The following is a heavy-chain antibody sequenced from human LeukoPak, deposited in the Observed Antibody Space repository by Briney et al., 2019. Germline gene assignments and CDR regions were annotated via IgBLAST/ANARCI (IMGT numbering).Heavy chain of an antibody. J-gene: IGHJ4*02. CDR3: ARGLDYYGSGSYSDY. Sequence: SETLSLTCAVYGGSFSGYYWSWIRQPPGKGLEWIGEINHSGSTNYNPSLKSRVTISVDTSKNQFSLKLGSVTAADTAVYYCARGLDYYGSGSYSDYWGQGTLVTVSS. CDR2: INHSGST. D-gene: IGHD3-10*01. CDR1: GGSFSGYY. V-gene: IGHV4-34*01.